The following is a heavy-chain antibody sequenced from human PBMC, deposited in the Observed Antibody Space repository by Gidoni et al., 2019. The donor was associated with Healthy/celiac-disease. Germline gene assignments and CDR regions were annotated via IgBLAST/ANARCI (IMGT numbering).Heavy chain of an antibody. CDR3: AKGSDSSGYSAFDY. J-gene: IGHJ4*02. CDR2: ISWNNGNI. Sequence: EVQLVDSGGGLVQPGRSLRLSCAASGFTFDDYAMRWVRQAPGKGLEWVSGISWNNGNIDYADSVKGRFTISRDNAKNSLYLQMNSLRAEYTALYHCAKGSDSSGYSAFDYWGQGTLVTVSS. CDR1: GFTFDDYA. V-gene: IGHV3-9*01. D-gene: IGHD3-22*01.